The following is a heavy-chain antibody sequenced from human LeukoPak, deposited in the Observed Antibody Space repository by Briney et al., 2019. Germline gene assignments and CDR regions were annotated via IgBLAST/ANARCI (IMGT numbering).Heavy chain of an antibody. J-gene: IGHJ4*02. CDR2: INPNSGGT. CDR3: ARDEGELYLDY. CDR1: GYTFTGYY. V-gene: IGHV1-2*02. D-gene: IGHD1-7*01. Sequence: ASVKVSCKTSGYTFTGYYMHWVRQAPGQGLEWMGWINPNSGGTNYAQKFQGRVTMTRDTSISTAYMELSGLTPDDTAVYFCARDEGELYLDYWGQGTLVTVSS.